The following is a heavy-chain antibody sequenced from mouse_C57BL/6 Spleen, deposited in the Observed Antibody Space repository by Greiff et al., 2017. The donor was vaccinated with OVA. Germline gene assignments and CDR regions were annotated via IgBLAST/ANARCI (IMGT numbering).Heavy chain of an antibody. D-gene: IGHD1-1*01. CDR1: GFTFSSYT. CDR2: ISGGGGNT. Sequence: DVMLVESGGGLVKPGGSLKLSCAASGFTFSSYTMSWVRQTPEKRLEWVATISGGGGNTYYPDSVKGRFTISRDNAKNTLYLQVSRLRSEDTALYYGARPYYYGSSSPWYFDVWGTGTTVTVSS. V-gene: IGHV5-9*01. CDR3: ARPYYYGSSSPWYFDV. J-gene: IGHJ1*03.